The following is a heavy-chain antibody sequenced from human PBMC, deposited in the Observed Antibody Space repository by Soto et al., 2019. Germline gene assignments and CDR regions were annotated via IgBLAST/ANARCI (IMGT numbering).Heavy chain of an antibody. Sequence: SETLSLTCTVSGGSISSGGYYWSWIRQHPGKGLEWIGYIYYSGSTYYNPSLKSRVTISVDTSKNQFSLKLSSVTAADTAVYYCARVTRYYYDSSGYYGLFDYWGQGTLVTVSS. J-gene: IGHJ4*02. D-gene: IGHD3-22*01. CDR2: IYYSGST. V-gene: IGHV4-31*03. CDR1: GGSISSGGYY. CDR3: ARVTRYYYDSSGYYGLFDY.